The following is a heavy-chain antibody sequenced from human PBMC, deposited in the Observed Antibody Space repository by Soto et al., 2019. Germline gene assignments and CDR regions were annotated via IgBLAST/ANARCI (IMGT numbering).Heavy chain of an antibody. CDR3: ARAVAGTWDY. V-gene: IGHV4-59*01. D-gene: IGHD6-19*01. CDR2: IYYSGST. Sequence: SETLSLTCTVSGGSISSYYWSWIRQPPGKGLEWIGYIYYSGSTNYNPSLKSRVTISVDTSKNQFSLKLSSVTAVDTAVYYCARAVAGTWDYWGQGTLVTVSS. CDR1: GGSISSYY. J-gene: IGHJ4*02.